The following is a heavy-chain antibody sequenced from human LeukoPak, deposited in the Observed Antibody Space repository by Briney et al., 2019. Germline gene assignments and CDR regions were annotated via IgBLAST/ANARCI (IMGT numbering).Heavy chain of an antibody. CDR3: ARGRPYSSSWYWFDP. Sequence: ASVKVSCKASGYTFTSYDINWVRQATGQGLEWMGWMNPNSGNTGYAQKFQGRVTITRNTSISTAYMELSSLRSEDTAVYYCARGRPYSSSWYWFDPWGQGTLVTVSS. CDR1: GYTFTSYD. V-gene: IGHV1-8*01. J-gene: IGHJ5*02. D-gene: IGHD6-13*01. CDR2: MNPNSGNT.